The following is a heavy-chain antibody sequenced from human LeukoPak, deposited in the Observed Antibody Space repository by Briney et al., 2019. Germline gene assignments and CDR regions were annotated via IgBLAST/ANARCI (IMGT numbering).Heavy chain of an antibody. J-gene: IGHJ4*02. Sequence: PSETLSLTCAVSGYSISSGYYWGWIRQPPGKGLEWIGSIYHSGSTYYNPSLKSRVTKSEDTSKNQFSLKLSSVPAADTAVYYCARHRGLGGSSSYFDYWGQGTLVTVSS. D-gene: IGHD6-6*01. CDR1: GYSISSGYY. CDR3: ARHRGLGGSSSYFDY. V-gene: IGHV4-38-2*01. CDR2: IYHSGST.